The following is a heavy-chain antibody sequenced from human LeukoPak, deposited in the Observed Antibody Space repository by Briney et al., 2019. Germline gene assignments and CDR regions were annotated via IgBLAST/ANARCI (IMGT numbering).Heavy chain of an antibody. Sequence: SETLSLTCTVSGGSISSYYWSWIRQPPGKGLEWIGYIYYSGSTNYNPSLKSRVTISVDTSKNQLSLKLSSVTAADTAVYYCARSDIHYYYMDVWGKGTTVTVSS. CDR3: ARSDIHYYYMDV. J-gene: IGHJ6*03. V-gene: IGHV4-59*01. CDR2: IYYSGST. CDR1: GGSISSYY.